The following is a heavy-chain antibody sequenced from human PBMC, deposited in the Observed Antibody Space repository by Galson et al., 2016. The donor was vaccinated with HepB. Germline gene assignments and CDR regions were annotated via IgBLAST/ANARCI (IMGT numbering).Heavy chain of an antibody. CDR2: IIQGGEK. Sequence: SLRLSCAASGFTISDYWMDWVRQAPGKGLEWVANIIQGGEKAYVDSVKGRFTISRDNAKNSLYLQMNSLRAEDTAVYFCARARRDGYHYGALFDYWGQGALVIVSA. V-gene: IGHV3-7*01. CDR1: GFTISDYW. J-gene: IGHJ4*02. CDR3: ARARRDGYHYGALFDY. D-gene: IGHD5-24*01.